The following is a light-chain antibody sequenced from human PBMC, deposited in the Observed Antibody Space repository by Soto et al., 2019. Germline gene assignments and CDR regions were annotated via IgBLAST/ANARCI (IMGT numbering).Light chain of an antibody. Sequence: DIVMTQSPDSLAVSLGERATINCKSSQSLLYSSDNKNYLAWYQQKPGQPPKLLIYWASTRESGVPDRFSGSGSGTDFTLTISSLQAEDVAVYYCQQYYSAPVTFGGGTKVEIK. V-gene: IGKV4-1*01. CDR2: WAS. CDR3: QQYYSAPVT. J-gene: IGKJ4*01. CDR1: QSLLYSSDNKNY.